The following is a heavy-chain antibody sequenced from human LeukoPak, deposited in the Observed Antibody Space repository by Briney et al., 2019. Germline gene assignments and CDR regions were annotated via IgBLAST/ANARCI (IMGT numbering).Heavy chain of an antibody. J-gene: IGHJ4*02. V-gene: IGHV3-33*01. D-gene: IGHD6-19*01. CDR2: IWYDGSNK. CDR3: ARSPSGSGWTIDY. Sequence: IWYDGSNKYYGASVKGRFTISRDNSKNTLYLHVNSLRAEDTAVYYCARSPSGSGWTIDYWGQGTLVTVSS.